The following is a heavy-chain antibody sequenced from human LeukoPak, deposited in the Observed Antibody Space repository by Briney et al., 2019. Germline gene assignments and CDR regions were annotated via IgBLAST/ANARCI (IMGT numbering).Heavy chain of an antibody. J-gene: IGHJ3*02. CDR3: ARGPIAAAGYADAFDI. D-gene: IGHD6-13*01. Sequence: ASVKVSCKASGYTFTGYYMHWVRQAPGQGLEWMGWINPNSGGTNYAQKFQGRVTMTRDTSISTAYMELSRLRSDDTAVYYCARGPIAAAGYADAFDIWGQGTMVTVSS. V-gene: IGHV1-2*02. CDR2: INPNSGGT. CDR1: GYTFTGYY.